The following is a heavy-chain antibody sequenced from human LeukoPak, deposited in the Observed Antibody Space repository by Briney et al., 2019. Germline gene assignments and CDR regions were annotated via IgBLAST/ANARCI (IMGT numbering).Heavy chain of an antibody. D-gene: IGHD3-22*01. CDR3: ARGGNYYDSSGYTLPAPYYYGMDV. J-gene: IGHJ6*02. CDR1: GYSFTSYW. V-gene: IGHV5-51*01. Sequence: GESLKIYCKGSGYSFTSYWIGWVRQMPGKGLEWMGIIYPGDSDTRYSPSFQGQVTISADKSISTAYLQWSSLKASDTAMYYCARGGNYYDSSGYTLPAPYYYGMDVWGQGTTVTVSS. CDR2: IYPGDSDT.